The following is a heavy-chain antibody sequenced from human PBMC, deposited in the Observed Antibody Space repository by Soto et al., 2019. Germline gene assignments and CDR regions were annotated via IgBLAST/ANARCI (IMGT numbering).Heavy chain of an antibody. CDR3: ARGGDGYNQAYKYYFDY. CDR2: IIPIFGTT. J-gene: IGHJ4*02. Sequence: QVQLVQSGAEVKKPGSSVKVSCKASGGTFSSYAISWVRQAPGQGLEWMGGIIPIFGTTRYSQKFQGGVTITADKSTNTAYMELSSLRSEDTAVYYCARGGDGYNQAYKYYFDYWGQGTLVTVSS. V-gene: IGHV1-69*06. CDR1: GGTFSSYA. D-gene: IGHD5-12*01.